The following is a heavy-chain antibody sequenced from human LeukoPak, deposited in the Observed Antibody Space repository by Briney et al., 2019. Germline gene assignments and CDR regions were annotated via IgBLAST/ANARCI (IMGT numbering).Heavy chain of an antibody. V-gene: IGHV3-23*01. Sequence: GGSLRLSCASSGFSFSSYALTWVRQAPGKGLEWVSVISSSGYKTYYTDSVRGRFTISRDNSTNTLFLQMNSLTAEDTAVYYCAKGGWLDSWGQGTLVTVSS. J-gene: IGHJ4*02. CDR2: ISSSGYKT. CDR3: AKGGWLDS. D-gene: IGHD6-19*01. CDR1: GFSFSSYA.